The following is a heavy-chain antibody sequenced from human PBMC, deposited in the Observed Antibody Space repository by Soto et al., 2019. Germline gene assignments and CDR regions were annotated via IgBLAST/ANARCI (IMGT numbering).Heavy chain of an antibody. CDR3: ARERFLEWLLPGPYYYGMDV. CDR1: GFTFSSYE. J-gene: IGHJ6*02. CDR2: ISSSGSTI. Sequence: GGSLRLSCAASGFTFSSYEMNWVRQAAGKGLEWVSYISSSGSTIYYADSVKGRFTISRDNAKNSLYLQMNSLRAEDMAVYYCARERFLEWLLPGPYYYGMDVWGQGTTVTVSS. V-gene: IGHV3-48*03. D-gene: IGHD3-3*01.